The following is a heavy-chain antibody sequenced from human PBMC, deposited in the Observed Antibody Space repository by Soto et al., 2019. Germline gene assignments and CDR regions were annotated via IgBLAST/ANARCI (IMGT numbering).Heavy chain of an antibody. CDR1: GFAFTSSD. CDR2: ITHDGGRQ. Sequence: QVQLVESGGGVVQPGTSLRLSCAASGFAFTSSDIHWVRQAPGKGLEWVAHITHDGGRQYYADSVKGRFTISRDNSKNTLYLQMNSLRPEDTAVYYCARGPSHGAFDIWGQGTMVTLSS. J-gene: IGHJ3*02. V-gene: IGHV3-30-3*01. CDR3: ARGPSHGAFDI.